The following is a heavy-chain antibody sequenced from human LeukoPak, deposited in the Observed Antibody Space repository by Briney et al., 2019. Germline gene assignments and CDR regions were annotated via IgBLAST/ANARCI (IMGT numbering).Heavy chain of an antibody. D-gene: IGHD2-15*01. V-gene: IGHV3-30*04. Sequence: PGRSLRLSCAASGFTFSSYAMHWVRQAPGKGLEWVAFISYDGSNKYYADSVKARFTISRDNSKNTLYLQMHSLRAEDTAVYYCTESYCSGGSCLDYFDYWGQGTLVTVSS. CDR1: GFTFSSYA. CDR2: ISYDGSNK. CDR3: TESYCSGGSCLDYFDY. J-gene: IGHJ4*02.